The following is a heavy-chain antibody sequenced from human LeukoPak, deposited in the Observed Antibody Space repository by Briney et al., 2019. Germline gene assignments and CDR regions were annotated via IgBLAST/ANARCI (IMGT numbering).Heavy chain of an antibody. J-gene: IGHJ4*02. V-gene: IGHV1-69*04. CDR1: GGTFSSYA. Sequence: ASVKVSCKASGGTFSSYAISWVRQAPGQGLEWMGRIIPILGIANYAQKFQGRVTITADKSTSTAYMELSSLRSEDTAVYYCARDFAIAAADENDYWGQGTLVTVSS. CDR2: IIPILGIA. CDR3: ARDFAIAAADENDY. D-gene: IGHD6-13*01.